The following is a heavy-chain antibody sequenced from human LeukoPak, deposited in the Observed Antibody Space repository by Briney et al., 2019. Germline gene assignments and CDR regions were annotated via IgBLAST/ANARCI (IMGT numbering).Heavy chain of an antibody. V-gene: IGHV5-51*01. J-gene: IGHJ4*02. CDR1: GYSFTTYW. CDR3: ARHEGTSGFDF. D-gene: IGHD6-19*01. CDR2: IYPGDSDT. Sequence: GESLKISCKGSGYSFTTYWIGWVRQLPGKGLGWMGVIYPGDSDTRYSPSFQGQVTISADKSISTAYLQWSSLKASDTARYYCARHEGTSGFDFWGQGTLVTVSS.